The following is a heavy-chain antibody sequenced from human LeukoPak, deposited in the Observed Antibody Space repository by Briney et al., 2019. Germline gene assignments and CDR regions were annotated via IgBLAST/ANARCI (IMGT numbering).Heavy chain of an antibody. Sequence: ASVKVSCKASGYTFTSYGISWVRRAPGQGLEWMGWISGYNGNTNYAQKLQGRVTMTTDTSTSTAYMELRSLRSDDTALYYCARDLDSIVGTTKDAFDIWGQGTMVTVSS. D-gene: IGHD1-26*01. CDR1: GYTFTSYG. CDR2: ISGYNGNT. V-gene: IGHV1-18*01. CDR3: ARDLDSIVGTTKDAFDI. J-gene: IGHJ3*02.